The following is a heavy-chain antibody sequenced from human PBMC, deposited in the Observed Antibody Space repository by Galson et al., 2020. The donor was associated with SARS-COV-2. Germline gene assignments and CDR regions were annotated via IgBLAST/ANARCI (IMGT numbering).Heavy chain of an antibody. CDR1: GFTFSSSA. Sequence: GGSLSLSCRASGFTFSSSAMPWVRQAPGKGLEWVAIISYDGTKRYNLDSVKGRFTISRDNSKNTLYLQMDSLTTEDTAVYYCARETDDYTSSWYDYWGQGTLVTVSS. D-gene: IGHD6-13*01. V-gene: IGHV3-30*04. CDR2: ISYDGTKR. J-gene: IGHJ4*02. CDR3: ARETDDYTSSWYDY.